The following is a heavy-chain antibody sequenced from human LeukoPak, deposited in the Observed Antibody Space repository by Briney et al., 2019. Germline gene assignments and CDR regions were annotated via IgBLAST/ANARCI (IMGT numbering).Heavy chain of an antibody. CDR1: GYTFTSYG. V-gene: IGHV1-18*01. Sequence: ASVKVSCKASGYTFTSYGISWVRQAPGQGLEWMAWISAYNGNTYYAQKFQGRVTMTTDTSTSTAYMDLRSLRSDDTAVYYCARGKVGYCSSSSCLSPFDYWGQRTLVTVSS. D-gene: IGHD2-2*01. J-gene: IGHJ4*02. CDR3: ARGKVGYCSSSSCLSPFDY. CDR2: ISAYNGNT.